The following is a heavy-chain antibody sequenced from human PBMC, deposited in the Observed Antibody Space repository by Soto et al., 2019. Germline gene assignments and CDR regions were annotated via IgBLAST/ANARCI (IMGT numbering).Heavy chain of an antibody. D-gene: IGHD1-26*01. CDR2: ISYDGSNK. Sequence: RLSCAASGFTFSSYGMHWVRQAPGKGLEWVAVISYDGSNKYYADSVKGRFTISRDNSKNTLYLQMNSLRAEDTAVYYCARGEGELPPGDYYYGMDVWGQGTTVTVSS. V-gene: IGHV3-30*03. CDR3: ARGEGELPPGDYYYGMDV. J-gene: IGHJ6*02. CDR1: GFTFSSYG.